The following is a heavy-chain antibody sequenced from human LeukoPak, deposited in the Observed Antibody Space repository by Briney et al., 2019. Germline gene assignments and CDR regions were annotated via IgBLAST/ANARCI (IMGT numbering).Heavy chain of an antibody. CDR1: GFTFSSYA. Sequence: GGSLRLSCAASGFTFSSYAMSWVRQAPGKGLEWVSAISGSGGSTYYADSVKGRFTISRDNSKNTLYLQMNSLRAEDTAVYCCAKTPYYYYYMDVWSKGTTVTVSS. D-gene: IGHD2-15*01. V-gene: IGHV3-23*01. J-gene: IGHJ6*03. CDR3: AKTPYYYYYMDV. CDR2: ISGSGGST.